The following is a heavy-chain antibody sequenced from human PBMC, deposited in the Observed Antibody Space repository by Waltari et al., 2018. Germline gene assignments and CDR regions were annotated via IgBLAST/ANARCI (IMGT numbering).Heavy chain of an antibody. V-gene: IGHV4-39*01. D-gene: IGHD2-15*01. CDR3: VRHARTTSGGKHFDH. CDR1: GDSISSSSYY. J-gene: IGHJ4*02. CDR2: MYYSGGT. Sequence: QLQLQESGPGLVKASETLSLTCTVSGDSISSSSYYWGWVLQPPGKGLEWIGNMYYSGGTYDNPSLKSRVTISGDTSKSQFSLKLSSVTAADTSMYYCVRHARTTSGGKHFDHWGQGMLVTVSP.